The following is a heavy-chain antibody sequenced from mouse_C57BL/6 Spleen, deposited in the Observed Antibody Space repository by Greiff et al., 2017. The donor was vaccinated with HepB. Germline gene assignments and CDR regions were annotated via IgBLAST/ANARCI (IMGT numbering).Heavy chain of an antibody. Sequence: VKVVESGPELVKPGASVKISCKASGYAFSSSWMNWVKQRPGKGLEWIGRIYPGDGDTNYNGKFKGKATLTADKSSSTAYMQLSSLTSEDSAVYFCARGGAYYSNYWYFDVWGTGTTVTVSS. D-gene: IGHD2-5*01. V-gene: IGHV1-82*01. CDR1: GYAFSSSW. CDR2: IYPGDGDT. CDR3: ARGGAYYSNYWYFDV. J-gene: IGHJ1*03.